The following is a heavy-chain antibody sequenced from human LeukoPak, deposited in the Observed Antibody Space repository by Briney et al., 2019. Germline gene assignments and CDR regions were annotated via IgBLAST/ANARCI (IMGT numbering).Heavy chain of an antibody. CDR3: ARGAPLDYYDSSGYNY. CDR2: INPNSGGT. V-gene: IGHV1-2*02. D-gene: IGHD3-22*01. J-gene: IGHJ4*02. CDR1: GYTFTGYY. Sequence: ASVKVSCKASGYTFTGYYMHWVRQAPGQGLEWMGWINPNSGGTNYAQKFQGGVTMTRDTSISTAYMELSRLRSDDTAVYYCARGAPLDYYDSSGYNYGGKGTRVTVPS.